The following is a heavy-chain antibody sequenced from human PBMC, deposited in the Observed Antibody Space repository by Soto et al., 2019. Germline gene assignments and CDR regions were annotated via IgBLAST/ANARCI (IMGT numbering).Heavy chain of an antibody. CDR1: GGSISSYY. J-gene: IGHJ5*02. CDR3: ARDRGGVASNWFDP. Sequence: QVQLQESGPGLVKPSETLSLTCTVSGGSISSYYWSWIRQPPGKGLEWIGYIHYSGSTKYNPSLKSRVTISVDTSKNQFSLKLSSVTAADTAVYYGARDRGGVASNWFDPWGQGTLVTVSS. V-gene: IGHV4-59*01. D-gene: IGHD3-10*01. CDR2: IHYSGST.